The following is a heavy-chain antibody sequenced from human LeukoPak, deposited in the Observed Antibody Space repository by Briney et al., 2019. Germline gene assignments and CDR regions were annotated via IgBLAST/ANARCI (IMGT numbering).Heavy chain of an antibody. Sequence: ASVKVSCKASGYTFTSYGISWVRQAPGQGLEWMGWISAYNGNTNYAQKLQGRVTMTTDTSTSTAYMELRSLRSDDTAVYYCARGDDIVVVVAARLYCYYMDVWGKGTTVTVSS. V-gene: IGHV1-18*01. D-gene: IGHD2-15*01. CDR3: ARGDDIVVVVAARLYCYYMDV. CDR2: ISAYNGNT. J-gene: IGHJ6*03. CDR1: GYTFTSYG.